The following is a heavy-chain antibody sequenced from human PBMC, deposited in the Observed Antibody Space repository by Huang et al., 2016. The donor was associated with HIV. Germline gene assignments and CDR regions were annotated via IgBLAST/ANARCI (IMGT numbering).Heavy chain of an antibody. J-gene: IGHJ4*02. D-gene: IGHD6-13*01. CDR1: GFSLDSFN. CDR2: ISESRSFI. Sequence: EVQLVDSGGGLVKPGGSLRLSRAASGFSLDSFNMFWVRQTRAKGRQWVASISESRSFIEYEDSVKGRFSISRDNAKNSLYLQMNSLRGEDTAVYYCVKDRGQQLSPFDSWGQGTLVTVSS. CDR3: VKDRGQQLSPFDS. V-gene: IGHV3-21*01.